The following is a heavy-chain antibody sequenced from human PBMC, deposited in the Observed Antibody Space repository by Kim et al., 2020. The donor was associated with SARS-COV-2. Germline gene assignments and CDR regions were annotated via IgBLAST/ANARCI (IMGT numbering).Heavy chain of an antibody. Sequence: SETLSLTCTVSGDSITNNGYYWSWIRQHPGEGLEYIGYIYYSGSTYYNPSLKDRVTISVDTSKNQFSLELSSVTAADTAVYHCARRSGSYSNDYWGQGTLVTVSS. V-gene: IGHV4-31*03. CDR1: GDSITNNGYY. CDR3: ARRSGSYSNDY. D-gene: IGHD1-26*01. CDR2: IYYSGST. J-gene: IGHJ4*02.